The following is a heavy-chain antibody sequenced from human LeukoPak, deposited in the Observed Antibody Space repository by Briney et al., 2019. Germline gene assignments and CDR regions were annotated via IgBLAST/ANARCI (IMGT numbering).Heavy chain of an antibody. CDR2: MSYTGGS. CDR1: DGSINNYF. D-gene: IGHD2-2*01. CDR3: ARGSIPTQNWFDP. V-gene: IGHV4-59*01. Sequence: SEILSPTSTVSDGSINNYFWNWLRQPPGKGLEWIGYMSYTGGSSYSPSLKSRVTISVDTSKNQFSLKLSSVTTADTAIYYCARGSIPTQNWFDPWGQGTPVTVSS. J-gene: IGHJ5*02.